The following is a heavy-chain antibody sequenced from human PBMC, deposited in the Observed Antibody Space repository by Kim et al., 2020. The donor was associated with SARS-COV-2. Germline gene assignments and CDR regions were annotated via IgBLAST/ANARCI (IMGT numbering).Heavy chain of an antibody. V-gene: IGHV4-39*01. Sequence: SETLSLTCTVSGGSISSSSYYWGWIRQPPGKGLEWIGSIYYSGSTYYNPSLKSRVTISVDTSKNQFSLKLSSVTAADTAVYYCARHSRYCSGGSCYQFDYWGQGTLVTVSS. D-gene: IGHD2-15*01. CDR1: GGSISSSSYY. CDR2: IYYSGST. J-gene: IGHJ4*02. CDR3: ARHSRYCSGGSCYQFDY.